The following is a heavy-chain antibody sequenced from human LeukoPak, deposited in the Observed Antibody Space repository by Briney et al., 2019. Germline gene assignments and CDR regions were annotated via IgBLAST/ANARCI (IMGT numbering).Heavy chain of an antibody. D-gene: IGHD3-22*01. J-gene: IGHJ4*02. V-gene: IGHV4-39*01. CDR1: GGSISSSSYY. Sequence: SETLSLTCTVSGGSISSSSYYWGWIRQPPGKGLEWIGSIYYSGSTYYNPSLKSRVTISVDTSKNQFSLKLSSVTAADTAVYYCARQTLPHYYDSSGLDYWGQGTLVTVPS. CDR2: IYYSGST. CDR3: ARQTLPHYYDSSGLDY.